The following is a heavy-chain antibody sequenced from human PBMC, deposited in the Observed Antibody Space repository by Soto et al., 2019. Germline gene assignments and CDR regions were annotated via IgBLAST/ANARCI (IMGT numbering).Heavy chain of an antibody. V-gene: IGHV4-34*01. Sequence: QVQLQQWGAGLLKPSETLSLTCAVYGGSFSGYYWSWIRQPPGKGLEWIGEINHSGRTNYNPYLKRRVTISVDTPKNQFSLNLSSVTAADTAVYYCAGRNLGGVIVSYYWGQGTLVTVSS. D-gene: IGHD3-16*02. J-gene: IGHJ4*02. CDR2: INHSGRT. CDR3: AGRNLGGVIVSYY. CDR1: GGSFSGYY.